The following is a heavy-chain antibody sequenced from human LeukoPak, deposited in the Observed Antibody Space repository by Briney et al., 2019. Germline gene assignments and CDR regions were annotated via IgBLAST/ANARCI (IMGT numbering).Heavy chain of an antibody. V-gene: IGHV1-46*01. D-gene: IGHD4/OR15-4a*01. CDR3: ARRAGAYSHPYDY. J-gene: IGHJ4*02. CDR2: INPSGGST. CDR1: GYTFTSYY. Sequence: APVKVSCKASGYTFTSYYMHWVRQAPGQGLEWMGIINPSGGSTSYAQKFQGRVTMTRDTSTSTVYMELNSLRAEDTAVYYCARRAGAYSHPYDYWGQGTLVTVSS.